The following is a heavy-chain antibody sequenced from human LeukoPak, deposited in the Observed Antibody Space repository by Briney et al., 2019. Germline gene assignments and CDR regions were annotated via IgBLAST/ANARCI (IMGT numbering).Heavy chain of an antibody. J-gene: IGHJ2*01. CDR3: ARGPVGATPGWYFDL. Sequence: ETLSLTCTVSGGSISSYYWSWIRQPPGKGLEWIGYIYCSGSTNYNPSLKSRVTISVDTSKNQLSLKLSSVTAADTAVYYCARGPVGATPGWYFDLWGRGTLVTVPS. D-gene: IGHD1-26*01. V-gene: IGHV4-59*01. CDR2: IYCSGST. CDR1: GGSISSYY.